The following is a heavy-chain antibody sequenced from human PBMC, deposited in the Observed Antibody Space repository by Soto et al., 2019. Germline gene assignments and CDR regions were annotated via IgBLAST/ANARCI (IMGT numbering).Heavy chain of an antibody. CDR1: GGSFSGYY. V-gene: IGHV4-34*01. CDR3: ARARHVVAGTLGYFEY. Sequence: PSETLSLTCAVYGGSFSGYYWSWIRQPPGKGLEWIGEINHSGSTNYNPSLKSRVTISVDTSKNQFSLKLSSVTAADTAVFYCARARHVVAGTLGYFEYWGQGILVTVSS. D-gene: IGHD6-19*01. CDR2: INHSGST. J-gene: IGHJ4*02.